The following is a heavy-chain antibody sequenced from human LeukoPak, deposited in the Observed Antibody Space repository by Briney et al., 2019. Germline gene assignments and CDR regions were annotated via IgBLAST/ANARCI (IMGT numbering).Heavy chain of an antibody. CDR2: ISGSGGST. J-gene: IGHJ4*02. CDR1: GFTFSSYA. Sequence: PGGSLRLSCAASGFTFSSYAMSWVRQAPGKGLEWVSTISGSGGSTYYADSVKGRFTISRDNSKNTLYLHLNSLRAEDTAVYYCAKDLYGSGSYSNYFDYWGQGTLVTVSS. V-gene: IGHV3-23*01. CDR3: AKDLYGSGSYSNYFDY. D-gene: IGHD3-10*01.